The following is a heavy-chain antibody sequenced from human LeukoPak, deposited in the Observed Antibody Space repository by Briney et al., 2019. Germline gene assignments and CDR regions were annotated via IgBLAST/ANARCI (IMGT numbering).Heavy chain of an antibody. Sequence: GGSLRLSCAASGLTFSSYEMNWVRQAPGKGLEWVSYISSSGSTIYYADSVKGRFTISRDNAKNSLYLQMNSLRAEDTAVYYCARESIDAFDIWGQGTMVTVSS. CDR3: ARESIDAFDI. CDR2: ISSSGSTI. J-gene: IGHJ3*02. V-gene: IGHV3-48*03. CDR1: GLTFSSYE.